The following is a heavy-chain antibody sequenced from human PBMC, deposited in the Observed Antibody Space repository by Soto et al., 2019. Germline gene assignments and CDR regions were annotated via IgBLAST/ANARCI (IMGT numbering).Heavy chain of an antibody. V-gene: IGHV3-23*01. Sequence: PGGTLRLSCAASGFTLRPYGMMWVRQAPGKGLEWVSAISQSAGGNTYYADSVKGRFTISRDDSKNTLYLQMDSLRPEDTAQYYCEGWKYDCRGQGTQVTVAS. D-gene: IGHD1-7*01. J-gene: IGHJ4*02. CDR3: EGWKYDC. CDR2: ISQSAGGNT. CDR1: GFTLRPYG.